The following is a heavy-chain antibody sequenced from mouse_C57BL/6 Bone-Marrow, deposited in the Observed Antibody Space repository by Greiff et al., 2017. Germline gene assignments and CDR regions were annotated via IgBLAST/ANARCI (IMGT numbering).Heavy chain of an antibody. D-gene: IGHD1-1*01. V-gene: IGHV5-15*01. Sequence: EVKLMESGGGLVQPGGSLKLSCAASGFTFSDYGMAWVRQAPRKGPEWVAFISNLAYSIYYADTVTGRFTISRENAKNTLYLEMSSLRSEDTAMYYCARRGYYGSRAYAMDYWGQGTSVTVSS. CDR3: ARRGYYGSRAYAMDY. J-gene: IGHJ4*01. CDR2: ISNLAYSI. CDR1: GFTFSDYG.